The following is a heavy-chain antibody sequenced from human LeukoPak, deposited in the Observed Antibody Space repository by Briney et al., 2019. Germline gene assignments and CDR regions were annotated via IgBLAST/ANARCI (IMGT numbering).Heavy chain of an antibody. CDR3: AREIYDILTGYPIYYFNY. Sequence: ASVNVSCKASVYTFTDYYMHWVRQAPGQGLEWMGWINPHSGGTNYAQKFQGRVTMTRDTSISTAYMELSRLRSDDTAVYYCAREIYDILTGYPIYYFNYWGQGTLVTVSS. J-gene: IGHJ4*02. CDR1: VYTFTDYY. V-gene: IGHV1-2*02. CDR2: INPHSGGT. D-gene: IGHD3-9*01.